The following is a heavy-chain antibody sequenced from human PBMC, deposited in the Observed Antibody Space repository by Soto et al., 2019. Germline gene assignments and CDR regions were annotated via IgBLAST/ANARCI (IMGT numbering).Heavy chain of an antibody. V-gene: IGHV4-31*03. CDR3: VRDGAGAYGHGWFGP. D-gene: IGHD2-21*01. J-gene: IGHJ5*02. Sequence: QVQLQESGPGLVKPSQTLSLSCTVSGDSISRGGYYWNWIRQHPRKGLEWIVYIYHSGSTNYNPSLKSRVTISVDTSKNQLSLELTNVTAADTAVYYCVRDGAGAYGHGWFGPWGQGILVTVSS. CDR2: IYHSGST. CDR1: GDSISRGGYY.